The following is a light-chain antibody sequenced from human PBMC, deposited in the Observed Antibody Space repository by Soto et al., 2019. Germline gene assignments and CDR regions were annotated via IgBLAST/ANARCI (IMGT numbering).Light chain of an antibody. V-gene: IGLV2-14*01. CDR1: TSDIGSYNY. Sequence: QAVVTQPASVSGSPGQSLTISCTGTTSDIGSYNYVSWYQQHPGKAPKLMIYEVSDRPSGISSRFSGSKSGNTASLTISGLQTEDEADYYCSSYTSSSTLFGTGTKLTVL. CDR2: EVS. J-gene: IGLJ1*01. CDR3: SSYTSSSTL.